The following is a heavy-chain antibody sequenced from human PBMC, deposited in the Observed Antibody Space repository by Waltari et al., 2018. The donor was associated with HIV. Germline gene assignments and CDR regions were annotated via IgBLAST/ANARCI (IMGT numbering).Heavy chain of an antibody. Sequence: QVHLVQSGAEMMKPGASVKVSCKVSGYTPTPISIHWVRQSPGKGLEWMGFVDGEDGGTGYLQKLKGRVTRTRDSSTDTFYMQLSSLISDDTAVYYCACGYDYVWGSYRRGWFDPWGQGTLVTVSS. V-gene: IGHV1-24*01. CDR2: VDGEDGGT. CDR1: GYTPTPIS. D-gene: IGHD3-16*02. CDR3: ACGYDYVWGSYRRGWFDP. J-gene: IGHJ5*02.